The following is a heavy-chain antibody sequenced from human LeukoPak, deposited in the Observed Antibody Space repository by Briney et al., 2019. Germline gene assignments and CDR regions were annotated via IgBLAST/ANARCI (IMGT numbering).Heavy chain of an antibody. V-gene: IGHV7-4-1*02. CDR1: GYTFTSYA. CDR3: ARDLAGGAGYYYGSGSYWWRLQSNHQYYMDV. Sequence: ASVKVSCESSGYTFTSYAMNWVRQAPGQGLEWMGWINTNTGNPTYAQGFTGRFVFSLDTSVSTAYLQISSLKAEDTAVYYCARDLAGGAGYYYGSGSYWWRLQSNHQYYMDVWGKGTTVTVSS. J-gene: IGHJ6*03. D-gene: IGHD3-10*01. CDR2: INTNTGNP.